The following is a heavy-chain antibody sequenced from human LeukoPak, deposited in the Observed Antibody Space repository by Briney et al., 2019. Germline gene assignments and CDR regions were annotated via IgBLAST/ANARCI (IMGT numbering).Heavy chain of an antibody. Sequence: GGSLRLSCAASGFTFSSYAMHWVRQAPGKGPEWVAVISYDGSNKYYADSVKGRFTISRDNSKNTLYLQMNSLRPEDTAVYYCARDPKGDSSPSDYFDYWGQGTLVTVSS. CDR2: ISYDGSNK. CDR1: GFTFSSYA. CDR3: ARDPKGDSSPSDYFDY. D-gene: IGHD6-13*01. V-gene: IGHV3-30-3*01. J-gene: IGHJ4*02.